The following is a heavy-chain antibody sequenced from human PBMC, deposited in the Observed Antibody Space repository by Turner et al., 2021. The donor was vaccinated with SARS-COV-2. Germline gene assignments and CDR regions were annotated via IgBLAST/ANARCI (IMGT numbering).Heavy chain of an antibody. CDR1: GYTLTELS. CDR2: FDPEDAKT. V-gene: IGHV1-24*01. D-gene: IGHD4-17*01. J-gene: IGHJ6*02. CDR3: ATATVIYGDYENYYYYYGMDV. Sequence: QVQLVQSGAEMKKPGASVKVSCKVYGYTLTELSMHWVRQAPGKGLEWMGGFDPEDAKTIYAQKFQGRVTMTEDTSTDTAYMEVSSLRSEDTAVYYCATATVIYGDYENYYYYYGMDVWGQGTTVTVSS.